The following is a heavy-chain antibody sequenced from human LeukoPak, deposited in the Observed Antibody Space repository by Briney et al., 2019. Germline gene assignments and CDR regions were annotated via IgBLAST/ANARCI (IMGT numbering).Heavy chain of an antibody. CDR2: MSPNNGDT. D-gene: IGHD3-10*01. CDR1: GYTFTNYD. J-gene: IGHJ5*02. CDR3: ARDTMVRGVNWFDP. V-gene: IGHV1-8*01. Sequence: ASVKVSCKTSGYTFTNYDINWVRQATGQGLEWLGWMSPNNGDTGYAQKFQGRVTMTRNTSISTAYMELSSLRSEDTAVYYCARDTMVRGVNWFDPWGQGTLVTVSS.